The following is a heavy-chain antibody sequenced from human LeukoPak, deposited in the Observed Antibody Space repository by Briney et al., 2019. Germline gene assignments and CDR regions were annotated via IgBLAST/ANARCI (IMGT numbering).Heavy chain of an antibody. J-gene: IGHJ3*02. Sequence: SETLPVTCTVSGDSISSSIYYWGWIRQPPGKGLEWIGSSYYTGSTYYNPSLKSRVTISVDTSKNQFSLKLSSVTAADTAVYYCASLIMITSSYTFDIWGQGTMVTVSS. D-gene: IGHD3-16*01. V-gene: IGHV4-39*01. CDR1: GDSISSSIYY. CDR3: ASLIMITSSYTFDI. CDR2: SYYTGST.